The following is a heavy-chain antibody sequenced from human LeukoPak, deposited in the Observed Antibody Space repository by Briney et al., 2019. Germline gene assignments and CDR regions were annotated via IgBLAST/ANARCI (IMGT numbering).Heavy chain of an antibody. J-gene: IGHJ6*02. CDR2: IRYDGSNK. CDR3: AKEGYCSGGSCPHYYYYYGMDV. CDR1: GFTFSSYG. Sequence: GGSLRLSCAASGFTFSSYGMHWVRQAPGKGLEWVAFIRYDGSNKYYADSVKGRFTISRDNSKNTLYLQMNSLRAEDTAVYYCAKEGYCSGGSCPHYYYYYGMDVWGQGTTVTVSS. V-gene: IGHV3-30*02. D-gene: IGHD2-15*01.